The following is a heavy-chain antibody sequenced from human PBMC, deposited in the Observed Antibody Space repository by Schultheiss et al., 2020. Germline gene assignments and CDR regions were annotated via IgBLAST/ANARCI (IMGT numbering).Heavy chain of an antibody. Sequence: GESLKISCVASGFNVTNDALHWVRQVPGKGLEWVAVTWYDGSLEDYGESVKGRFTISRDNSKNTLYLQMNSLRAEDTAVYYCAKGAREGFGELFGLWGQGTLVTVSS. D-gene: IGHD3-10*01. CDR1: GFNVTNDA. CDR2: TWYDGSLE. CDR3: AKGAREGFGELFGL. J-gene: IGHJ4*02. V-gene: IGHV3-30*02.